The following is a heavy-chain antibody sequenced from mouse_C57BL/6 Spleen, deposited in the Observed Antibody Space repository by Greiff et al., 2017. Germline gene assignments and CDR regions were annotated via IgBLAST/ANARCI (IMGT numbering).Heavy chain of an antibody. J-gene: IGHJ2*01. CDR2: IDPSDSYT. D-gene: IGHD2-5*01. CDR3: ARVIVTTSYFDY. V-gene: IGHV1-59*01. CDR1: GYTFTSYW. Sequence: QVQLQQPGAELVRPGTSVKLSCKASGYTFTSYWMHWVKQRPGQGLEWIGVIDPSDSYTNYNQKFKGKATLTVDTSSSTAYMQLSSLTSEDSAVYYCARVIVTTSYFDYWGQGTTLTVSS.